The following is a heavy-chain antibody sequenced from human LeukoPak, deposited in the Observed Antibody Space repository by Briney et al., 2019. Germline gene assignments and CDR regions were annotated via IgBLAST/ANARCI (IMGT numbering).Heavy chain of an antibody. CDR1: GGTFSSYA. D-gene: IGHD3-22*01. Sequence: ASVKVSCKASGGTFSSYAISWVRQAPGQGLEWMGGIIPIFGTANYAQKFQGRVTITADESTSTAYMELSSLRSEDTAVYYCAREPTHYYDSSGPTSSDYWGQETLVTVSS. V-gene: IGHV1-69*13. CDR3: AREPTHYYDSSGPTSSDY. CDR2: IIPIFGTA. J-gene: IGHJ4*02.